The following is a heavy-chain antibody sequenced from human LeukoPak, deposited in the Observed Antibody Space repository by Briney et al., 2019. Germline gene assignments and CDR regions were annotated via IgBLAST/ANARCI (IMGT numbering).Heavy chain of an antibody. J-gene: IGHJ4*02. D-gene: IGHD4-17*01. V-gene: IGHV5-51*01. CDR2: IYPGDCDS. CDR3: ARLQNDYALDY. CDR1: GYRFTSYW. Sequence: GGALKISCKGSGYRFTSYWIGGVRQMPGRGLGGMGIIYPGDCDSRYSSSFPGQVTISADKSISTAYLQWSSLKASDTAMYYCARLQNDYALDYWGQGTLVTVSS.